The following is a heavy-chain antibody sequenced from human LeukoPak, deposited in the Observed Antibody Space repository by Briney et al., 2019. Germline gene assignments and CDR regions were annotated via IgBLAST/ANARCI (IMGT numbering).Heavy chain of an antibody. CDR3: AKEGDRGEALYYYYMDV. J-gene: IGHJ6*03. Sequence: RRSLRLACSASRLMFSDYGMDWVRQVAGKGLEWVAAIWYDGSNIFYADSVKGRFTISRDNSKNALYLQMNSLRAEDTADYYCAKEGDRGEALYYYYMDVWGNGTTVTVSS. D-gene: IGHD3-10*01. V-gene: IGHV3-33*06. CDR1: RLMFSDYG. CDR2: IWYDGSNI.